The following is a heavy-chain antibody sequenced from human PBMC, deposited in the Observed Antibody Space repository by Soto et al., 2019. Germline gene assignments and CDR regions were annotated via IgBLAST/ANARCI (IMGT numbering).Heavy chain of an antibody. J-gene: IGHJ4*02. V-gene: IGHV3-21*01. CDR2: ISISSSYI. CDR3: ARGALTGTPPVY. Sequence: GGSLRLSCADSGLTFSSYSMNWVRQAPGKGLEWVSSISISSSYIYYADSVKGRFTISRDNAKNSLYLQMNSLRAEDTAVYYCARGALTGTPPVYWGQGTLVTVSS. D-gene: IGHD1-20*01. CDR1: GLTFSSYS.